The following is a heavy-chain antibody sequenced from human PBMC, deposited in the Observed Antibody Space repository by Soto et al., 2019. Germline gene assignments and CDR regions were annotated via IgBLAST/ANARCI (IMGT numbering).Heavy chain of an antibody. CDR3: ARGPTTELYYYYMDV. J-gene: IGHJ6*03. CDR2: MNPNSGNT. V-gene: IGHV1-8*01. Sequence: GASVKVSCKASGYTFTSYDINWVRQATGQGLEWMGWMNPNSGNTGYAQKFQGRVTMTRNTSISTAYMELSSLRSEDTAVYYCARGPTTELYYYYMDVWGKGTTVTVSS. CDR1: GYTFTSYD. D-gene: IGHD1-7*01.